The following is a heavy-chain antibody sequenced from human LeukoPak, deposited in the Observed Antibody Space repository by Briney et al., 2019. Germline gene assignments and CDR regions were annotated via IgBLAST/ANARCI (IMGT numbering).Heavy chain of an antibody. D-gene: IGHD5-18*01. V-gene: IGHV3-23*01. CDR3: APWTAMVLIDY. Sequence: GGSLRLSCAASGFTFSSYAMSWVRQAPGKGLEWVSAISGSGGSTYYADSVKGRFTISRDNSKNTLYLQMNSLTAEDTAVYYCAPWTAMVLIDYWGQGTLVTVSS. CDR1: GFTFSSYA. J-gene: IGHJ4*02. CDR2: ISGSGGST.